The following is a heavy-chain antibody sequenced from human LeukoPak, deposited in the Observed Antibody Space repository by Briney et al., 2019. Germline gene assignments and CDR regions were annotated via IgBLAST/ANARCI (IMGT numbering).Heavy chain of an antibody. Sequence: ASVKVSCKASGYTFTGYYMHWVRQAPGQGLEWMGWINPNSGGTNYAQKFQGRVTMTRDTSISTAYMELSRLRSDDTAVYYCARDRIAAAGHLFDYWGQGTLVTVSS. CDR3: ARDRIAAAGHLFDY. CDR1: GYTFTGYY. D-gene: IGHD6-13*01. V-gene: IGHV1-2*02. CDR2: INPNSGGT. J-gene: IGHJ4*02.